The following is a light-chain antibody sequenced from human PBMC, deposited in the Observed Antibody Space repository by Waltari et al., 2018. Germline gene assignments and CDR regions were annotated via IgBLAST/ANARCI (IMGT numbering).Light chain of an antibody. Sequence: EIVLTQSPGTLSLSPGERAALSYRASQSVSSNYLAWYQQKPGQAPRLLIYGAATRATGIPDRFSGAGSGTDFTLTISRLEPEDFAVYYCQQYGSSRFTFGGGTKVEIK. CDR1: QSVSSNY. CDR3: QQYGSSRFT. V-gene: IGKV3-20*01. J-gene: IGKJ4*01. CDR2: GAA.